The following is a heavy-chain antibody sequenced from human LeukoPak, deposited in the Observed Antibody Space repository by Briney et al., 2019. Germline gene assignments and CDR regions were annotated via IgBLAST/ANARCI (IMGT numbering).Heavy chain of an antibody. CDR1: GGTFSSYA. D-gene: IGHD3-10*01. CDR2: IIPILGIA. Sequence: SVKVSCKASGGTFSSYAISWVRQAPGQGLEWMGRIIPILGIANYAQKFQGRVTITADKSTSTAYMELSSLRSEDTAVYYCATGSGGFGELLFDYWGQGTLVTVSS. CDR3: ATGSGGFGELLFDY. V-gene: IGHV1-69*04. J-gene: IGHJ4*02.